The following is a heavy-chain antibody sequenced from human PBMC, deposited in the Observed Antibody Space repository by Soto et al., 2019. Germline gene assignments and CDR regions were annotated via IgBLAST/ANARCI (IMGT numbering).Heavy chain of an antibody. CDR3: ARNPLRLLWFGESNYMDV. D-gene: IGHD3-10*01. CDR1: GGSFSGYY. Sequence: SETLSLTCAVYGGSFSGYYWSWIRQPPGKGLEWIGEINHSGSTNYNPSLKSRVTISVDTSKNQFSLKLSSVTAADTAVYYCARNPLRLLWFGESNYMDVWGKGTTVTVSS. J-gene: IGHJ6*03. CDR2: INHSGST. V-gene: IGHV4-34*01.